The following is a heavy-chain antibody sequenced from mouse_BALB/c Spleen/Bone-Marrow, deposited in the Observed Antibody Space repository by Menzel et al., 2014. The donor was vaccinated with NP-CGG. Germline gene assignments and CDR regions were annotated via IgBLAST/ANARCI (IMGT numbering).Heavy chain of an antibody. V-gene: IGHV14-3*02. D-gene: IGHD2-4*01. J-gene: IGHJ4*01. CDR1: GFNIKDTY. CDR2: IDPANGNT. Sequence: VQLQQSGAELVKPGASVKLSCTTSGFNIKDTYMHWVKQRPEQGLEWIERIDPANGNTKYDPKFQGKATITADTSSNTAYLQLSSLTSEDTAVYYCARERDYDYAYAMDYWGQGTSVTVSS. CDR3: ARERDYDYAYAMDY.